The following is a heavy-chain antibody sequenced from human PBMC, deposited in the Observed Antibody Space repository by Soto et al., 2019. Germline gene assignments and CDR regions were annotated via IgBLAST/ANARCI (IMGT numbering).Heavy chain of an antibody. V-gene: IGHV6-1*01. CDR3: ARENQDIVVVPAAELRDAFDI. D-gene: IGHD2-2*01. Sequence: SQTLSLTCAISGDSVSSNSAAWNWIRQSPSRGLEWLGRTYYRSKWYNDYAVSVKSRITINPDTSKNQFSLQLNSVTPEDTAVYYCARENQDIVVVPAAELRDAFDIWGQGTMVTVSS. CDR2: TYYRSKWYN. CDR1: GDSVSSNSAA. J-gene: IGHJ3*02.